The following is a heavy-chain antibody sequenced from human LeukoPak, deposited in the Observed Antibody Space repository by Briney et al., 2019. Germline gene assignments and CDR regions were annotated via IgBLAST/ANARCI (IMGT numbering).Heavy chain of an antibody. CDR2: ISYSGST. D-gene: IGHD5-18*01. Sequence: SETLSLTCTVSGGSISSTSYYWAWIRQPPGKGLEWIGSISYSGSTFYNPSLQSRVTISVDTSKNQFSLRLNSVTAAGTAVYYCARGPRLIQPKYYYYMDVWGKGTTVTVSS. J-gene: IGHJ6*03. V-gene: IGHV4-39*01. CDR1: GGSISSTSYY. CDR3: ARGPRLIQPKYYYYMDV.